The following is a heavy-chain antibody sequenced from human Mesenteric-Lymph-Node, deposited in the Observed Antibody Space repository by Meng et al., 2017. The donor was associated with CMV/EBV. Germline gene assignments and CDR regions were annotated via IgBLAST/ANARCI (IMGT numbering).Heavy chain of an antibody. CDR3: AKGDDSTGYYRAYYFMDV. CDR2: ISSSSSYI. Sequence: ETLSLTCAASGFTFSSYSMNWVRQAPGKGLEWVSSISSSSSYIYYADSVKGRFTISRDNSKNTLHLEMNSLRTEDTAVHFCAKGDDSTGYYRAYYFMDVWGQGTTVTVSS. D-gene: IGHD3-22*01. J-gene: IGHJ6*02. CDR1: GFTFSSYS. V-gene: IGHV3-21*01.